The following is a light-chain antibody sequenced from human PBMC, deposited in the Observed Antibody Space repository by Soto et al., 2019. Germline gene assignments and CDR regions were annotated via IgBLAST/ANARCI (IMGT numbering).Light chain of an antibody. Sequence: QLVLAQSSSASASLGSSVKLTCTLSSGHSSYIIAWHQQQPGKAPRYLMKLEGSGNYNKGSEVPDRFSGSSSGADRYLTISNLQFEDEADYYCETWDSNTRVFGGGTKLTVL. V-gene: IGLV4-60*02. CDR1: SGHSSYI. J-gene: IGLJ3*02. CDR2: LEGSGNY. CDR3: ETWDSNTRV.